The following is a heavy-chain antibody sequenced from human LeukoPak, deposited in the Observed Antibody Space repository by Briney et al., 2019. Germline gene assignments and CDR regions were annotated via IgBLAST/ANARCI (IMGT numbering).Heavy chain of an antibody. CDR1: GFIFSNYA. CDR2: VSGSGGST. D-gene: IGHD3-3*01. Sequence: GGSLRLSCAASGFIFSNYAMNWVRPAPGKGLEWVSGVSGSGGSTKYADSVKGRFTISRDNSKNTLYLQMSSLRVEDTAVYYCAKDRVFGILMGGGFDYWGQGTQLIVSS. CDR3: AKDRVFGILMGGGFDY. J-gene: IGHJ4*02. V-gene: IGHV3-23*01.